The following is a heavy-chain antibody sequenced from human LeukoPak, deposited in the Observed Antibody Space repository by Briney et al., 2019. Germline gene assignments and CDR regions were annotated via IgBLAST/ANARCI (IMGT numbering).Heavy chain of an antibody. Sequence: GASVTVSCKASGYTFTSYYMHWVRQAPGQGIEWMGLINPSGSSRSYAQKFQGRVTMNRDTSTSTVYMELSSLRSEDTAVYYCARDSGDYGGANAFDYWGQGTLVTVSS. CDR2: INPSGSSR. CDR1: GYTFTSYY. J-gene: IGHJ4*02. D-gene: IGHD4-23*01. CDR3: ARDSGDYGGANAFDY. V-gene: IGHV1-46*01.